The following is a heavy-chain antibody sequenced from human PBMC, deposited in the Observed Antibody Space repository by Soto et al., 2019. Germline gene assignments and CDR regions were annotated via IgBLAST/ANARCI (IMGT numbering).Heavy chain of an antibody. Sequence: EVQLVESGGGLVQPGGSLRLSCAASGFTFSSYWMHWVRQAAGKGLVWVSSISTDASSTSYADPVKGRFTISRDNAKNTLYLQMNSVRAEDTAVYYCARLPNKSPQNWGQGTLVILSP. CDR1: GFTFSSYW. CDR2: ISTDASST. V-gene: IGHV3-74*01. J-gene: IGHJ1*01. CDR3: ARLPNKSPQN.